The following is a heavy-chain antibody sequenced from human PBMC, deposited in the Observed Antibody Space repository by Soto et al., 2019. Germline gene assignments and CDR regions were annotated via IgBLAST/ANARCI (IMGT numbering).Heavy chain of an antibody. CDR1: GYTFSSYD. Sequence: QVQLVQSGAEVKKPGASVKVSCKASGYTFSSYDINWVRQATGQGREWMGCMNSKSGHTGSAQKFQGRVTMTRDTSISTAYMELGSLRSEDTSIYYCARTDGDLDVWGQGTTVTVSS. CDR3: ARTDGDLDV. D-gene: IGHD4-17*01. CDR2: MNSKSGHT. J-gene: IGHJ6*02. V-gene: IGHV1-8*01.